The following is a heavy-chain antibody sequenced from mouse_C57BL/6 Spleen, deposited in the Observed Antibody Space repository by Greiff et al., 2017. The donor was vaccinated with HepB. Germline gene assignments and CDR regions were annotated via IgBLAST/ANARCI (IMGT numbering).Heavy chain of an antibody. CDR2: IDPSDSYT. Sequence: QVQLQQSGAELVMPGASVKLSCKASGYTFTSYWMHWVKQRPGQGLEWIGEIDPSDSYTNYNQKFKGKSTLTVDKSSSTAYMQLSSLTSEDSAVYYCARTDYSNYAYYFDYWGQGTTLTVSS. V-gene: IGHV1-69*01. D-gene: IGHD2-5*01. J-gene: IGHJ2*01. CDR1: GYTFTSYW. CDR3: ARTDYSNYAYYFDY.